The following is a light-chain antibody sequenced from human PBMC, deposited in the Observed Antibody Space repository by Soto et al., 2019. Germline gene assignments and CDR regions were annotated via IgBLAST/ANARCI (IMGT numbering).Light chain of an antibody. Sequence: DIQMTQSPSSLSASVGDRVTITCRASQSISTYLNWYQQKVGQAPKLLIYAASSLQSGVPSRFSGSGSGTDFTLTINSLQPEDFATYYCQQSYSIPQGITFGQGTRLEIK. CDR2: AAS. CDR1: QSISTY. J-gene: IGKJ5*01. CDR3: QQSYSIPQGIT. V-gene: IGKV1-39*01.